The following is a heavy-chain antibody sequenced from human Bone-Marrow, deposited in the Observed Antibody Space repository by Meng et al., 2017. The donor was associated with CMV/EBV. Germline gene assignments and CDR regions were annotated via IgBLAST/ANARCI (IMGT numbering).Heavy chain of an antibody. V-gene: IGHV3-9*01. CDR2: ISWNSGSI. J-gene: IGHJ3*02. CDR1: GFTFDDCA. D-gene: IGHD6-19*01. CDR3: AKADSSGWYVFAFDI. Sequence: SLKIHCAASGFTFDDCAMHWVRQAPGKGLEWVSGISWNSGSIGHADSVKGRFTISRDNAKNSLYLQMNSLRAEDTALYYCAKADSSGWYVFAFDIWGQGTMVTVSS.